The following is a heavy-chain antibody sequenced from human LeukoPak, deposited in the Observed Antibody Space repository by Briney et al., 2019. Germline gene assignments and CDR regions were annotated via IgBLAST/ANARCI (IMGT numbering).Heavy chain of an antibody. CDR1: GGTFSSYA. V-gene: IGHV1-69*04. CDR2: IIPILGIA. J-gene: IGHJ4*02. Sequence: ASVKVSCKASGGTFSSYAISWVRQAPGQGLEWMGRIIPILGIANYAQKFQGRVTITADKSTSTAYMELSSLRSEDTAVYYCASSLSSYGYDYWGQGTLVTVSS. CDR3: ASSLSSYGYDY. D-gene: IGHD5-18*01.